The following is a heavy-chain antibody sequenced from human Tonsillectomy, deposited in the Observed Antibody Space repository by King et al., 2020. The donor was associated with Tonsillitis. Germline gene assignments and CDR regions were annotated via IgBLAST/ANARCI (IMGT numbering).Heavy chain of an antibody. CDR2: IHHTGST. Sequence: VQLQQWGAGLLKPSETLSLTCAVFGGSLSGYYWSWIRQPPGKGLEWIGEIHHTGSTNYNPSLKSRITMSVDMSNHQFSLNLKSVTAADTAVDYCARGGLGAYYYMDVWGKGTTVTVSS. V-gene: IGHV4-34*01. J-gene: IGHJ6*03. CDR3: ARGGLGAYYYMDV. D-gene: IGHD3/OR15-3a*01. CDR1: GGSLSGYY.